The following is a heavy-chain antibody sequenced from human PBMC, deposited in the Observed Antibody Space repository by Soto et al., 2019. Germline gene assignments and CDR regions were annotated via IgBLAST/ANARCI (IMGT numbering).Heavy chain of an antibody. CDR2: IYWDDDK. V-gene: IGHV2-5*02. CDR3: AHRQGLNAFHI. J-gene: IGHJ3*02. D-gene: IGHD3-16*01. CDR1: GFSLSTSGVG. Sequence: QITLKESGPTLVKPTQTLTLTCTFSGFSLSTSGVGVGWIRQPPGKALEWLALIYWDDDKRYSPSLKSRLTITMDTSENQVVLTMTYMDPVDTASYYCAHRQGLNAFHIWGQWWMVTVSS.